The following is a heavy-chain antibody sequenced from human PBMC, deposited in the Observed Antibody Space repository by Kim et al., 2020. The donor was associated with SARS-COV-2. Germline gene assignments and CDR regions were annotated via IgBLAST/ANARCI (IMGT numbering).Heavy chain of an antibody. CDR3: ARHPLFSGPYGDYDNYYYGMDV. J-gene: IGHJ6*02. D-gene: IGHD4-17*01. Sequence: GESLKISCKGSGYSFTSYWIGWVRQMPGKGLEWMGIIYPGDSDTRYSPSFQGQVTISADKSISTAYLQWSSLKASDTAMYYCARHPLFSGPYGDYDNYYYGMDVWGQGTTVTVSS. CDR1: GYSFTSYW. V-gene: IGHV5-51*01. CDR2: IYPGDSDT.